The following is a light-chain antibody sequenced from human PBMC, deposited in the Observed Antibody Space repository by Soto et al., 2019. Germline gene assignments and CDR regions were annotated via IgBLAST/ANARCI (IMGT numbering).Light chain of an antibody. V-gene: IGLV2-8*01. CDR1: SSDIGAYNY. J-gene: IGLJ1*01. CDR3: CSYAGSPRYV. Sequence: QSVLTQPPSASGSPGQSVTISCTGTSSDIGAYNYVSWYQQHPGKAPKLMIHEVSKRPSGVPDRFSGSKSGNTASLTISGLQAEDEADYYCCSYAGSPRYVFGTGTKLTVL. CDR2: EVS.